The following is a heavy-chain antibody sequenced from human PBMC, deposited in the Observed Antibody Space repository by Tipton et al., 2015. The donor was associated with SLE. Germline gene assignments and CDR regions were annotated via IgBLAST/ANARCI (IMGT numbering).Heavy chain of an antibody. D-gene: IGHD2-15*01. V-gene: IGHV4-38-2*01. CDR2: IYHSGST. Sequence: LRLPCAVSGYSISSGYYWGWIRQPPGKGLEWIGSIYHSGSTYYNPSLKSRVTISVDTSKNQFSLKLSSVTAADTAVYYCARQDIVVVVAATRGAFDIWGQGTMVTVSS. CDR1: GYSISSGYY. CDR3: ARQDIVVVVAATRGAFDI. J-gene: IGHJ3*02.